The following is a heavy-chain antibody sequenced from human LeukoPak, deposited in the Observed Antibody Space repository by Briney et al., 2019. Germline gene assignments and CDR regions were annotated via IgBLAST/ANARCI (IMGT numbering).Heavy chain of an antibody. CDR2: IYYSGST. J-gene: IGHJ4*02. CDR3: ARRAYGDSPNDY. D-gene: IGHD4-17*01. CDR1: GGSISSYY. Sequence: PSETLSLTCTVSGGSISSYYWSWIRQPPGKGLEWIGYIYYSGSTNYNPSLKSRVTISVDTSKNQFSLKLSSVTAADTAVYYCARRAYGDSPNDYWGQGTLVTASS. V-gene: IGHV4-59*08.